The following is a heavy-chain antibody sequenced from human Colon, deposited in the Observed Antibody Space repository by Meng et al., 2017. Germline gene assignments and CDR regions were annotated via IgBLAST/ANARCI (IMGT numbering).Heavy chain of an antibody. J-gene: IGHJ4*02. V-gene: IGHV4-4*02. CDR1: GDSISSDSW. D-gene: IGHD1-1*01. Sequence: QVSRQESGPGLVKPAGTLSLTCTVSGDSISSDSWWSWVRQPPGKGLEWIGEVYHRGDTNYNPSLKSRVVISVDRSKNQFSLNLSSVTAADTAVYYCGRDQGRQLINHWGQGTLVTVSS. CDR2: VYHRGDT. CDR3: GRDQGRQLINH.